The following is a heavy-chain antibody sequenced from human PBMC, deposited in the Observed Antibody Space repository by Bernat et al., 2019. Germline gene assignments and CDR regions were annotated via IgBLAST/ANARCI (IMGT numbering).Heavy chain of an antibody. Sequence: QVQLVQSGAEVKKPGSSVKVSCKASGGTFSSYAISWVRQAPGQGLEWMGRIIPILGIANYAQKFQGRVTITADKSTSTAYMELSSLRSEDTAVYYCTSRIAAQYYGMDVWGQGTTVTVSS. CDR3: TSRIAAQYYGMDV. V-gene: IGHV1-69*04. CDR2: IIPILGIA. J-gene: IGHJ6*02. CDR1: GGTFSSYA. D-gene: IGHD6-13*01.